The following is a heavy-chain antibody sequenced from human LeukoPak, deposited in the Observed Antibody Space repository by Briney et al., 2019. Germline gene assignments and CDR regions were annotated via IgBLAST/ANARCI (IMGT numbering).Heavy chain of an antibody. Sequence: GGSLRLSCAASGFTFSSYGMHWVRQAPGKGLEWVAFIRYDGSNKYYADSVKGRFTISRDNAKNSLYLQMNSLRAEDTAVYYCARDADPYYDFWSGDAFDIWGQGTMVTVSS. J-gene: IGHJ3*02. V-gene: IGHV3-30*02. CDR3: ARDADPYYDFWSGDAFDI. CDR2: IRYDGSNK. CDR1: GFTFSSYG. D-gene: IGHD3-3*01.